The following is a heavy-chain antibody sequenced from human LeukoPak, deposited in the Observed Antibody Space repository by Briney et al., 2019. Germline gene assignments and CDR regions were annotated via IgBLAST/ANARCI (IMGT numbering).Heavy chain of an antibody. J-gene: IGHJ5*02. CDR2: ISSSSSTI. CDR1: GFTFSSYR. V-gene: IGHV3-48*02. D-gene: IGHD3-22*01. CDR3: ARGDSSGYGPDH. Sequence: PGGSLRLSCAASGFTFSSYRMNWVRQAPGEGREWGSYISSSSSTIYYADSVKGRFTISRDNAKNSLYLQMNSLRDEDTAVYYCARGDSSGYGPDHWGQGTLVTVSS.